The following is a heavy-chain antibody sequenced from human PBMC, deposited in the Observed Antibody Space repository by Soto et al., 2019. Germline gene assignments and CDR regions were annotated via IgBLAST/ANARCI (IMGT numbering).Heavy chain of an antibody. J-gene: IGHJ4*02. V-gene: IGHV3-43*02. D-gene: IGHD3-22*01. CDR1: RFACSSYA. CDR2: TNADGTDS. CDR3: AKALCSYDCSPRES. Sequence: GVSMRRSCGACRFACSSYAIGRVRQGPGKELEWVSLTNADGTDSYYMDSVTGRFTISRDNAKSTLYLQMDRLRPEDTALYFFAKALCSYDCSPRESWGQGTLVTVDS.